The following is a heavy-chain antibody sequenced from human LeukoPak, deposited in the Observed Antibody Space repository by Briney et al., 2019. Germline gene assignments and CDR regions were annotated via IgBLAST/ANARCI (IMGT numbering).Heavy chain of an antibody. V-gene: IGHV3-30*18. Sequence: GGSLRLSCAASGFTFSSYGMHLVRQAPGKGLEWVAVISFGGSNKYYADSVKGRFTISRDNSKNTLYLQMNSLRAEDTAVYYCAKVWFGELSPPDYWGQGTLVTVSS. CDR2: ISFGGSNK. CDR1: GFTFSSYG. CDR3: AKVWFGELSPPDY. D-gene: IGHD3-10*01. J-gene: IGHJ4*02.